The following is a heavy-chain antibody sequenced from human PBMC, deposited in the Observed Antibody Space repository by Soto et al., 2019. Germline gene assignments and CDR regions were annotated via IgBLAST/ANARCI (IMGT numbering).Heavy chain of an antibody. CDR3: ARGSVVVAANWFDP. CDR1: GGSFSGYY. Sequence: SETLSLTCAVHGGSFSGYYWSWIRQPPGKGLEWIGEINHSGSTNYNPSLKSRVTISVDTSKNQFSLKLSSVTAADTAVYYCARGSVVVAANWFDPWGQGTLVT. J-gene: IGHJ5*02. D-gene: IGHD2-15*01. V-gene: IGHV4-34*01. CDR2: INHSGST.